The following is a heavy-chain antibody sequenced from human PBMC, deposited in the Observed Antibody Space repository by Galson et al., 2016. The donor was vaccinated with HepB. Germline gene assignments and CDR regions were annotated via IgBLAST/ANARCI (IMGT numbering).Heavy chain of an antibody. D-gene: IGHD6-19*01. J-gene: IGHJ2*01. V-gene: IGHV4-4*07. CDR2: IYNSGRT. CDR1: GGPISGYH. Sequence: ETLSLTCTVSGGPISGYHWSWIRQPAGKGLAWIGLIYNSGRTNYNPSPKSRVTMSVDTSKNQLSLNLRSVTAADTAVYYCAGQWLVPFDLWGRGTLVTVSS. CDR3: AGQWLVPFDL.